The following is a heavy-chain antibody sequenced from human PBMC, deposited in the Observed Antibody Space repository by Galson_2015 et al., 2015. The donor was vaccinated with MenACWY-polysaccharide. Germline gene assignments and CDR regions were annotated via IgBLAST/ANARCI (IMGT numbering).Heavy chain of an antibody. Sequence: TSRNYWMSWVRQAPGKGLEWVATVTEDGSEKYYVDSVRGRFTISRDNAKSSLYLQMNSLRAEDTAVYYCARVSMPTYFDVWGQGTMVTVSS. CDR3: ARVSMPTYFDV. CDR2: VTEDGSEK. V-gene: IGHV3-7*01. CDR1: TSRNYW. J-gene: IGHJ3*01. D-gene: IGHD2-2*01.